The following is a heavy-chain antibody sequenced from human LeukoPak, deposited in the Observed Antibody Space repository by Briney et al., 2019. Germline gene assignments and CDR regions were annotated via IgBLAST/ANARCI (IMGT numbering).Heavy chain of an antibody. V-gene: IGHV4-59*12. CDR2: IFYSGIT. CDR1: GGSISSYY. D-gene: IGHD6-13*01. CDR3: ARASVRGIAGNWFDP. Sequence: SETLSLTCTVSGGSISSYYWSWIRQPPGKGLEWIGYIFYSGITNYNPSLSLKSRVTISVDTSKNQFSLKLSSVTAADTAVYYCARASVRGIAGNWFDPWGQGTLVTVSS. J-gene: IGHJ5*02.